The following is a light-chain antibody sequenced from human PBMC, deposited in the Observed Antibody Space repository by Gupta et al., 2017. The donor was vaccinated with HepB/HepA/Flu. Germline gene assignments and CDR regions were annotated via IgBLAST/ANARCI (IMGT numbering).Light chain of an antibody. CDR1: SSDIGDYNY. J-gene: IGLJ1*01. Sequence: QSALTQPASVYGSTGQSITISCTGTSSDIGDYNYVSWYQQHPGKAPQLMIYDVSNRPSGVSDRFSGSKSDNTASLTISGLQAEDEADYYCSSYSSINIPSVFGICTKVTVL. CDR3: SSYSSINIPSV. CDR2: DVS. V-gene: IGLV2-14*03.